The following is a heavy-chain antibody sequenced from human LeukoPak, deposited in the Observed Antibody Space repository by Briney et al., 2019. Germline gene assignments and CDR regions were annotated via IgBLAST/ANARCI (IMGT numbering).Heavy chain of an antibody. D-gene: IGHD3-10*01. Sequence: PGGSLRLSCAASGFTFSIYGMNWVRQSPGKGLEWVSGIGGSGDRTYYADSVKGRFTISRDNSKNTLYLQMNSLRAEDTAVYYCAKDRITMVRGVYYFDYWGQGTLVTVSS. CDR3: AKDRITMVRGVYYFDY. J-gene: IGHJ4*02. CDR2: IGGSGDRT. V-gene: IGHV3-23*01. CDR1: GFTFSIYG.